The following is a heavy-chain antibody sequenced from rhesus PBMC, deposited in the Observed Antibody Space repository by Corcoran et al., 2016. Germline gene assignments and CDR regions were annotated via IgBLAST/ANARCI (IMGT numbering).Heavy chain of an antibody. CDR1: GGSISGDYY. Sequence: QVKLLQWGEGLVKPLETLSLICAVYGGSISGDYYWSWIRHPPGQGLEWIGNRDVISASTNYNPSLKKRVTISKAKSKNQFSLKLSSVTSADTAVYYCARADPYYNIGRFDVWGPGVLVTVSS. J-gene: IGHJ5-1*01. D-gene: IGHD3-3*01. CDR2: RDVISAST. V-gene: IGHV4-73*01. CDR3: ARADPYYNIGRFDV.